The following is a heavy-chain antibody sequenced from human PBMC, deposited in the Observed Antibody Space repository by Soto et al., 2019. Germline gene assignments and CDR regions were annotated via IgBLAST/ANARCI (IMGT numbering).Heavy chain of an antibody. J-gene: IGHJ4*02. V-gene: IGHV4-34*01. CDR1: GGSFSGYY. CDR3: ARGVQQWLNN. Sequence: ETLSLTCAVYGGSFSGYYWSWIRQPPGKGLEWIGEINHSGSTNYNPSLKSRVTISVDTSKNQFSLKLSSVTAADTAVYYCARGVQQWLNNWGQGTLVTVSS. D-gene: IGHD6-19*01. CDR2: INHSGST.